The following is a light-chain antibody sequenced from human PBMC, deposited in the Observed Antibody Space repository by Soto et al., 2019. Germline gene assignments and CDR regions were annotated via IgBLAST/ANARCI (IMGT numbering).Light chain of an antibody. CDR1: QSVSSSY. V-gene: IGKV3-20*01. CDR2: GAS. CDR3: QQYGSSPT. J-gene: IGKJ1*01. Sequence: EIVVTQSPGTLSFSLGARATLSGRASQSVSSSYLAWYQQNPGQAPRLLIYGASSRATGIPDRFSGSGSGTDFTLTISRLEPEDFAVYYCQQYGSSPTFGQGTKVDIK.